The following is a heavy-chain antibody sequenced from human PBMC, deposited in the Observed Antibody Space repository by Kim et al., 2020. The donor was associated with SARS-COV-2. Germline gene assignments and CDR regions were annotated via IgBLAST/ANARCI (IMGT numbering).Heavy chain of an antibody. Sequence: QKFKSRVTMTRDTSISTAYMELSRLRSDDTAVYYCARDRTVVPAAVAFGYWGQGTLVTVSS. D-gene: IGHD2-2*01. J-gene: IGHJ4*02. CDR3: ARDRTVVPAAVAFGY. V-gene: IGHV1-2*02.